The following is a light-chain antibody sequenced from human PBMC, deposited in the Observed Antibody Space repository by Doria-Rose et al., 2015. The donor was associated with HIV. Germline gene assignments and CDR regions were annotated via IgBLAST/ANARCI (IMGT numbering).Light chain of an antibody. CDR2: DGS. CDR3: HQYGTSWA. CDR1: QSFSSTY. Sequence: TQSPGTLSLSPGERATLSCRASQSFSSTYLAWYQQKPVQVPSLLIYDGSTRATGIPDRFSASGSGTDLTLTINRLEPEDFALYYCHQYGTSWAFGQGTKVEI. V-gene: IGKV3-20*01. J-gene: IGKJ1*01.